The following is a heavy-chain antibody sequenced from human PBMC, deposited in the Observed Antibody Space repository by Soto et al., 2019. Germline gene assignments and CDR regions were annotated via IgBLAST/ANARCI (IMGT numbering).Heavy chain of an antibody. CDR2: INAGNGNT. CDR1: GYTFTSYA. V-gene: IGHV1-3*01. J-gene: IGHJ6*02. D-gene: IGHD1-26*01. Sequence: QVQLVQSGAEVKKPGASVKVSCKASGYTFTSYAMHXXRXXXXXXXXXMGWINAGNGNTKYSQKFQGRVTITRDTXXXXXXXXXXXXXXXXXXXXXXXXDRDGSYSYYGMDVWGQGTTVTVSS. CDR3: XXDRDGSYSYYGMDV.